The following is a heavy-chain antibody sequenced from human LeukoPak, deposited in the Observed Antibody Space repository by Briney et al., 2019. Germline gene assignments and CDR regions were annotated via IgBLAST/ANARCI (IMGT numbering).Heavy chain of an antibody. Sequence: GASVKVSCKASGYTFTSYGISWVRQAPGQGLEWMGWISAYNNNTIYAQNLHGRLTMTTDTSTSTAYMELRSLRSDDTAMYYCAREGHDTSGYYYPNCFDPWGQGTLVAVSS. CDR2: ISAYNNNT. CDR1: GYTFTSYG. D-gene: IGHD3-22*01. CDR3: AREGHDTSGYYYPNCFDP. V-gene: IGHV1-18*01. J-gene: IGHJ5*02.